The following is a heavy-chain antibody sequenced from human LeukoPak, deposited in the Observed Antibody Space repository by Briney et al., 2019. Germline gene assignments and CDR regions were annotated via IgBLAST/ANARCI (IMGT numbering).Heavy chain of an antibody. D-gene: IGHD3-22*01. CDR1: GGSFSGYY. CDR3: ASTTYDYDTSGHYFLDY. V-gene: IGHV4-34*01. J-gene: IGHJ4*02. Sequence: NTSETLSLTCAVYGGSFSGYYWSWIRQPPGKGLEWIGEINHSGSTNYNPSLKSRVTISVDTSKNQFSLQLRSVTAADTAVYYCASTTYDYDTSGHYFLDYWGQGSLVTVSS. CDR2: INHSGST.